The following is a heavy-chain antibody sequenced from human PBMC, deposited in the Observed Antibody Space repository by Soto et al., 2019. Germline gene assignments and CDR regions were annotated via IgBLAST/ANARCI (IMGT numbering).Heavy chain of an antibody. CDR1: GFTVSSNY. J-gene: IGHJ6*03. Sequence: GGSLRLSCAASGFTVSSNYMSWVRQAPGKGLEWVSVIYSGGSTYYADSVKGRFTISRHNSKNTLYLQMNSLRAEDTAVYYCARASSRSHSSWYDPLRPYYYYYMDVWGKGTTVTVSS. V-gene: IGHV3-53*04. CDR2: IYSGGST. D-gene: IGHD6-13*01. CDR3: ARASSRSHSSWYDPLRPYYYYYMDV.